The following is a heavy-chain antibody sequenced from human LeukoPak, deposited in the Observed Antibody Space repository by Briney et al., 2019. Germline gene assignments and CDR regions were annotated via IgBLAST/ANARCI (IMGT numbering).Heavy chain of an antibody. J-gene: IGHJ4*02. V-gene: IGHV3-74*01. Sequence: GGSLRLSCAASGFTFSSYWMHWVRQAPGKGLVWVSRVKSDDSTTTYADSVKGRFTISRDNAKNTLYLQMNSLRAEDTAVYYCARVGGYNWNGAYYFDYWGQGTLVTVSS. CDR3: ARVGGYNWNGAYYFDY. CDR2: VKSDDSTT. CDR1: GFTFSSYW. D-gene: IGHD1-1*01.